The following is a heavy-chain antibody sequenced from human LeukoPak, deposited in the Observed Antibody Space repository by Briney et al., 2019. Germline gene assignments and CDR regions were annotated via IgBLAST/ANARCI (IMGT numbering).Heavy chain of an antibody. CDR1: GFTFSSKA. V-gene: IGHV3-23*01. CDR3: AKDWAGKTHYYDSSES. CDR2: ITGSGGST. J-gene: IGHJ5*02. D-gene: IGHD3-22*01. Sequence: HPGGSLSLSCSASGFTFSSKAWSWVRQAPGKVLKWVSAITGSGGSTYYADSVKGRFTISRDNSKNTLYLQMNSLRAEDTAVYYCAKDWAGKTHYYDSSESWGQGTLVTVSS.